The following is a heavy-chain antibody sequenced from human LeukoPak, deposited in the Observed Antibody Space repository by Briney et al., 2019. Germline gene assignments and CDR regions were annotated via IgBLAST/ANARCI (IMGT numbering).Heavy chain of an antibody. CDR3: ARGMGSGWLN. Sequence: SETLSLTCAVYGGSFSGYYWSWIRQPPGKGLEWIGEINHSGSTNYNPSLKSRVTISVDTSKNQFSLKLSSVTAADTAVYYCARGMGSGWLNWGQGTLVTVSS. D-gene: IGHD6-19*01. V-gene: IGHV4-34*01. CDR2: INHSGST. CDR1: GGSFSGYY. J-gene: IGHJ4*02.